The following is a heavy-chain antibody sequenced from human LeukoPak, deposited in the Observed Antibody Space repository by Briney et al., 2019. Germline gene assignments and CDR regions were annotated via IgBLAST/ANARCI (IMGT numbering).Heavy chain of an antibody. CDR2: ISRSSSYI. Sequence: GSLRLSCAASGVTFSDYYMNWIRQAPGKGLEWVSSISRSSSYIYYADSVKGRFTISRDNAKNSLYLQMNSLRAEDTAVYYCARDRGDKDYDILTGSYYFDYWGQGTLVTVSS. D-gene: IGHD3-9*01. J-gene: IGHJ4*02. CDR1: GVTFSDYY. CDR3: ARDRGDKDYDILTGSYYFDY. V-gene: IGHV3-21*01.